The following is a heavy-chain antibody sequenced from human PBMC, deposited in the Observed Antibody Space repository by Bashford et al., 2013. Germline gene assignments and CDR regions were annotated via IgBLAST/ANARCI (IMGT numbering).Heavy chain of an antibody. CDR3: ARGRFYD. CDR2: ISSSGRT. J-gene: IGHJ4*02. CDR1: GGPFGSFY. Sequence: SETLSLTCTVSGGPFGSFYWNWVRQPPGKGLEWIGYISSSGRTHYNSSLEARVSFSVDTSKNQFSLQLNSMTAADTAVYYCARGRFYDWGQGARGHRLL. V-gene: IGHV4-59*01.